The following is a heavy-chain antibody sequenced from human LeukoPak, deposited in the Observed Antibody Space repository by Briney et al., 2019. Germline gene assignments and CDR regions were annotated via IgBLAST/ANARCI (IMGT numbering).Heavy chain of an antibody. Sequence: GGSLRLSCAASGFTFSDTWLSWVRQAPGKGPEWVGRIKSSADGGATDYAAPVKGRFTVSRDDSRDTLYLQMNSLKTEDTTVYYCSLRYCSGTSCPGYWGQGTLVTVSS. CDR2: IKSSADGGAT. CDR1: GFTFSDTW. J-gene: IGHJ4*02. CDR3: SLRYCSGTSCPGY. D-gene: IGHD2-8*02. V-gene: IGHV3-15*01.